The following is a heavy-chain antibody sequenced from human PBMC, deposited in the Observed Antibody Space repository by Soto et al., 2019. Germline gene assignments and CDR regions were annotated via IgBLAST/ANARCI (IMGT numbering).Heavy chain of an antibody. V-gene: IGHV1-69*13. CDR3: ARDYYDSSGSLDF. Sequence: SVKVSCKASGGTFSSYAISWVRQAPGQGLEWMGGIIPIFGTANYAQKFQGRVTITADESTSTAYMELSSLRSEDTAVYYCARDYYDSSGSLDFWGQGTLVTVSS. CDR2: IIPIFGTA. J-gene: IGHJ4*02. CDR1: GGTFSSYA. D-gene: IGHD3-22*01.